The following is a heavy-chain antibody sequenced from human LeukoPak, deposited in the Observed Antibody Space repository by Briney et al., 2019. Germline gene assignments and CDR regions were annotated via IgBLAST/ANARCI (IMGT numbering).Heavy chain of an antibody. J-gene: IGHJ4*02. CDR3: ARDAGWGYYDL. D-gene: IGHD1-26*01. CDR1: GFTFSISW. CDR2: IDKHGNGK. V-gene: IGHV3-7*01. Sequence: GGSLRLSCVASGFTFSISWVTWVRQAPGKGLEWVSNIDKHGNGKYYVDSVKGRFAISRDYASNTVFLQMNSLRAEDRSVYFCARDAGWGYYDLWGQGTPVTVSS.